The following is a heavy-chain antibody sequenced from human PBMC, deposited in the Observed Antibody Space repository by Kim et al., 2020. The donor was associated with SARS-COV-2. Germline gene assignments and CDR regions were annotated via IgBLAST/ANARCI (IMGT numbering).Heavy chain of an antibody. CDR3: ARENYDSSGNFDY. Sequence: CNPSLKSRVTISVATSKNQFSLKLSSVTAADTAVYYCARENYDSSGNFDYWGQGTLVTVSS. D-gene: IGHD3-22*01. V-gene: IGHV4-31*02. J-gene: IGHJ4*02.